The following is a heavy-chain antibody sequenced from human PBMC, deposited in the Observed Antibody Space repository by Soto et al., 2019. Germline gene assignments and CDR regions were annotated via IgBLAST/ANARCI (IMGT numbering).Heavy chain of an antibody. J-gene: IGHJ4*02. CDR1: GYTFINHG. CDR2: IYPYNGNT. CDR3: ARYLKGAAGGGY. D-gene: IGHD6-13*01. Sequence: QVQLVQSGAEVRKPGASVKVSCKSSGYTFINHGIFWVRQAPGQGLEWMAWIYPYNGNTNYAQKFLGRVSLTTDTSTSTAYMDLRSLTSDDTAIYYGARYLKGAAGGGYWGQGTLVTVSS. V-gene: IGHV1-18*01.